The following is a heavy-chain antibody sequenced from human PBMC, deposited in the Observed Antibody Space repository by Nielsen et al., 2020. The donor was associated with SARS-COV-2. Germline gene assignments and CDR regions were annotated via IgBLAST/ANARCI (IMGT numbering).Heavy chain of an antibody. CDR1: GFTFSSYW. D-gene: IGHD6-13*01. V-gene: IGHV3-74*01. Sequence: GGSLTLSCAASGFTFSSYWMHWVRQAPGKGLVWVSRINSDGSSTSYADSVKGRFTISRDNAKNTLYLQMNSLRAEDTAVYYCARVPGSSWYFDYWGQGTLVTVSS. CDR2: INSDGSST. J-gene: IGHJ4*02. CDR3: ARVPGSSWYFDY.